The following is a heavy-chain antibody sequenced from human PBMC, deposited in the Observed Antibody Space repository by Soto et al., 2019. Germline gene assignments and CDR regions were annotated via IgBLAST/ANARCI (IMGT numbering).Heavy chain of an antibody. CDR3: ARDYGDYGEEYFDY. D-gene: IGHD4-17*01. V-gene: IGHV3-7*03. CDR2: IKQDGSEK. Sequence: EVQLVESGGGLVQPGGSLRLSCAASGFTFSSYWMSWVRQAPGKGLEWVANIKQDGSEKYYVDSVKGRFTISRDNAKNSLYLQMNSLRAEDTAVYYCARDYGDYGEEYFDYWGQGTLVTVSS. J-gene: IGHJ4*02. CDR1: GFTFSSYW.